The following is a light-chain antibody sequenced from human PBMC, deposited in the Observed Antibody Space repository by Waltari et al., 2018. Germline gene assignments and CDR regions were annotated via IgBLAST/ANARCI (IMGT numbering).Light chain of an antibody. Sequence: DIQMTQSPSTLSASVGDRVNFTCRASQSISSWLAWYQQKPGKAPKLLIYKASRLGSGVPSRFSGSGSWTEFTLTISNLRPDDFATYYCQQYETYSPLTFGGGTKVEI. V-gene: IGKV1-5*03. J-gene: IGKJ4*01. CDR1: QSISSW. CDR2: KAS. CDR3: QQYETYSPLT.